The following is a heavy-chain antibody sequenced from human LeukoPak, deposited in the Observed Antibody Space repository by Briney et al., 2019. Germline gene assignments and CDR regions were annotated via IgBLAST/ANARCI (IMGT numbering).Heavy chain of an antibody. CDR1: GGSISSYY. D-gene: IGHD5-12*01. CDR2: IYYSGST. Sequence: SETLSLTCTVSGGSISSYYWSWIRQPPGRGLEWIGYIYYSGSTNYNPSLKSRVTISMDTSKNQFSLKLSSVTAADTAVYYCASEANSGYIFYYWGQGTLVTVSS. CDR3: ASEANSGYIFYY. V-gene: IGHV4-59*01. J-gene: IGHJ4*02.